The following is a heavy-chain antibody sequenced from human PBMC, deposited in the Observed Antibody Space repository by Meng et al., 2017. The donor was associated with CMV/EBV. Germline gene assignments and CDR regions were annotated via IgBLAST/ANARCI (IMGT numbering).Heavy chain of an antibody. CDR1: GGTFSSYA. CDR3: ARSGDCSSTSCYTPYYYGMDV. D-gene: IGHD2-2*02. V-gene: IGHV1-69*05. Sequence: SVKVSCKASGGTFSSYAISWVRQAPGQGLEWMGGIIPIFGTANYAQKFQGRVTITTDESTSTAYMELSSLRSEDTAVYYCARSGDCSSTSCYTPYYYGMDVWGQGTTVTVSS. CDR2: IIPIFGTA. J-gene: IGHJ6*02.